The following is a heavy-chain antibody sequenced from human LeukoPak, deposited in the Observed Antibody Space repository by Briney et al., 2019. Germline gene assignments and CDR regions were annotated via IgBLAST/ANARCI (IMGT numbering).Heavy chain of an antibody. CDR1: GFTVSSNY. Sequence: GGPLRLSCAASGFTVSSNYMSWVRQAPGKGLEWVSLIYSGVRAYYADSVEGRFTISRDNSKNTLYLQMNSLRAEDMAVYYCARDLGGTTGEGAFDIWGQGTMVTVSS. CDR2: IYSGVRA. V-gene: IGHV3-66*02. D-gene: IGHD3-16*01. J-gene: IGHJ3*02. CDR3: ARDLGGTTGEGAFDI.